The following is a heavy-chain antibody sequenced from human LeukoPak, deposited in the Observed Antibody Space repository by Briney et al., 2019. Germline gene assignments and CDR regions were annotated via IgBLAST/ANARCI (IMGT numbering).Heavy chain of an antibody. CDR1: GFAFSSYT. Sequence: GGSLRLSCAASGFAFSSYTMSWVRQAPGKGLEWVSTITTSDGNTYYADSVKGRFTVSRDNSKNTLFLQMNSLRAEDTAVYYCAKDGGLWVSAHWGDYWGRGTLVTVSS. V-gene: IGHV3-23*01. CDR3: AKDGGLWVSAHWGDY. J-gene: IGHJ4*02. CDR2: ITTSDGNT. D-gene: IGHD7-27*01.